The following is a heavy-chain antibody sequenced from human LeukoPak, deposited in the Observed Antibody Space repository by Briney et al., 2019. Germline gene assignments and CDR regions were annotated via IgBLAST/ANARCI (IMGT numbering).Heavy chain of an antibody. J-gene: IGHJ4*02. CDR2: INPNSGGT. V-gene: IGHV1-2*02. D-gene: IGHD6-19*01. CDR1: GYTLTELS. Sequence: ASVKVSCKVSGYTLTELSMHWVRQAPGQGLEWMGWINPNSGGTNYAQKLQGRVTMTTDTSTSTAYMELRSLISDDTAVYYCARDLKMGYSSGRYSWGTGSSNDYWGQGTLVTVSS. CDR3: ARDLKMGYSSGRYSWGTGSSNDY.